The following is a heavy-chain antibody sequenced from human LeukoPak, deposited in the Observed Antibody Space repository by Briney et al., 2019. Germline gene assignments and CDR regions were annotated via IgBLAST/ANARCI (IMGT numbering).Heavy chain of an antibody. V-gene: IGHV3-7*03. CDR1: GFTFSSYW. Sequence: PGGSLRLSCAASGFTFSSYWMTWVRQAPGKGLEWVANIKKDGSEKNSVDSVKGRFTISRDNAKNSLFLQMNSLRAEDTAVYYCARAQKYYFDYWGQGTLVTVSS. CDR2: IKKDGSEK. CDR3: ARAQKYYFDY. J-gene: IGHJ4*02.